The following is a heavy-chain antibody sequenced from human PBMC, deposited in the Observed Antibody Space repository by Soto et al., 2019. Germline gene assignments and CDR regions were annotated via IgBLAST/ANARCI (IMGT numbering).Heavy chain of an antibody. Sequence: QVTLKESGPVLVKPTETLALTCTVSGFSLSNARMGVSWIRQPPGKALEWLAHIFSNDEKSYSTSLKSRLTISKDTSKSQVVLTMTNMDPVYTATYYCARIPNRGVNYYGMDVWGQGTTVTVSS. J-gene: IGHJ6*02. CDR1: GFSLSNARMG. V-gene: IGHV2-26*01. D-gene: IGHD3-10*01. CDR2: IFSNDEK. CDR3: ARIPNRGVNYYGMDV.